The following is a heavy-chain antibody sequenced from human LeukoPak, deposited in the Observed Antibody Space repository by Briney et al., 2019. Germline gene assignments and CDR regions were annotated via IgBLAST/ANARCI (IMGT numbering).Heavy chain of an antibody. Sequence: PSETVSLPCTVSGGSISSSSFYWGWIRQPPGKGLEWIGSIFSGGSTYYNPSLKSRVTISVDTSKNQFSLKLSSVTAADTAVYYCARTYSGSYYAAFDIWGQGTMVTVSS. CDR3: ARTYSGSYYAAFDI. CDR2: IFSGGST. CDR1: GGSISSSSFY. J-gene: IGHJ3*02. D-gene: IGHD1-26*01. V-gene: IGHV4-39*01.